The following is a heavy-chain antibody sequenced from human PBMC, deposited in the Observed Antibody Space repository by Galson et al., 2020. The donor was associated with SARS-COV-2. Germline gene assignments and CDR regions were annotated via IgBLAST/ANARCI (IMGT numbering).Heavy chain of an antibody. V-gene: IGHV5-10-1*01. CDR1: GYSFTSYW. Sequence: HGESLKIYCKGSGYSFTSYWISWVRQMPGKGLEWMGRIDPSDSYTNYSPSFQGHVTISADKSISTAYLQWSSLKASDTAMYYCARFPYSSSSFDYWGQGTLVTVSS. CDR2: IDPSDSYT. J-gene: IGHJ4*02. CDR3: ARFPYSSSSFDY. D-gene: IGHD6-6*01.